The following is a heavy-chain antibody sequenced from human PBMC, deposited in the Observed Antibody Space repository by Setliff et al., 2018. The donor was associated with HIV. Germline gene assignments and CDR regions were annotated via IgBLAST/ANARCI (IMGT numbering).Heavy chain of an antibody. CDR2: FDPEDGET. J-gene: IGHJ1*01. Sequence: SVKVSCKISGYTLTELSIHWVRQAPGKGLEWMANFDPEDGETFYAQKFQGRLTMTEDTSTDTAYMELSSLRSDDTAMYYCATDPGYSSTWYSESFQHWGQGTVVTGSS. CDR3: ATDPGYSSTWYSESFQH. D-gene: IGHD6-13*01. CDR1: GYTLTELS. V-gene: IGHV1-24*01.